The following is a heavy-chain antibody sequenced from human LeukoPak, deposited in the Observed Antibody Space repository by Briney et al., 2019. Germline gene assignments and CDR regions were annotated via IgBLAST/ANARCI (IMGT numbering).Heavy chain of an antibody. D-gene: IGHD3-9*01. CDR3: ARDYDILTGYSNWFDS. J-gene: IGHJ5*01. Sequence: ASVKVSCKASGYTFTGYCMRWVRQAPGQGLEWMGRINPNGGDTNYAQKFQGRVTMTRDTSISTAYMELSRLRSDDTAVYYCARDYDILTGYSNWFDSWGQRTLVTVSS. CDR2: INPNGGDT. CDR1: GYTFTGYC. V-gene: IGHV1-2*06.